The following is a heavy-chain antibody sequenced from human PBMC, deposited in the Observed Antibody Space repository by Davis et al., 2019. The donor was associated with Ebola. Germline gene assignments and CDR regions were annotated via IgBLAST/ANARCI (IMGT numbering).Heavy chain of an antibody. CDR3: ARDHFEGSLDY. Sequence: GESLKISCATSGFTFSVFWMSWVRQAPGKGLEWVANIKRDGSEKYYVDSVRGRFTISRDNTKNSLYLQMNSLRAEDTAVYYCARDHFEGSLDYWGQGTLVTVSS. CDR1: GFTFSVFW. J-gene: IGHJ4*02. CDR2: IKRDGSEK. D-gene: IGHD3-9*01. V-gene: IGHV3-7*01.